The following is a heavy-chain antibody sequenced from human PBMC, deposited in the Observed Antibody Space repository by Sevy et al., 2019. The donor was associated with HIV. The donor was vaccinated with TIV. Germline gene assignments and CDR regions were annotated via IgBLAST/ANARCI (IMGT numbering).Heavy chain of an antibody. CDR1: GFTFRTYS. V-gene: IGHV3-21*04. CDR3: ARDFTIFGVVSGFDY. D-gene: IGHD3-3*01. CDR2: ISDDSRYI. Sequence: GGSLRLSCAASGFTFRTYSMNLVRQAPGKGLEWLSSISDDSRYIYYSNSVKGRFTISRANAKNLLYLQMNNLRIEDTAIYYCARDFTIFGVVSGFDYWGQGNLVTVSS. J-gene: IGHJ4*02.